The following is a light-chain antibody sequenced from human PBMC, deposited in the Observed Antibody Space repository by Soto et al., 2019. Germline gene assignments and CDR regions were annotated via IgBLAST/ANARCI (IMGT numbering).Light chain of an antibody. CDR1: QSVSNSY. J-gene: IGKJ1*01. Sequence: EIVLTQSPGTLSLSPGESATLSCRASQSVSNSYLAWYQQNPGQAPRLLIYGASRRATGIPDRFSGSGSGTDFTLTISRLEPEDFAVYYCQQYGISPSWTFGQGTKVDIK. CDR3: QQYGISPSWT. CDR2: GAS. V-gene: IGKV3-20*01.